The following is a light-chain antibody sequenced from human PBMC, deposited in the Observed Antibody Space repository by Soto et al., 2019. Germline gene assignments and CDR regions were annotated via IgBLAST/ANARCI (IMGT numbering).Light chain of an antibody. CDR2: DAS. V-gene: IGKV3-11*01. CDR3: QQRGDWPLT. Sequence: EIVLTQSPATLSWSPGDRATLSCRASLSVSNHVAWYQHKPGQAPRLIIYDASHRPTDVPARFSGSGSGTDFTLTIRSLEPEDFALYYCQQRGDWPLTFGGGTNLEIK. J-gene: IGKJ4*01. CDR1: LSVSNH.